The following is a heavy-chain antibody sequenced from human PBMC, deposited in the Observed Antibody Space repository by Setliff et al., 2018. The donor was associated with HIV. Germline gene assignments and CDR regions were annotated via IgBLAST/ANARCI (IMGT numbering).Heavy chain of an antibody. CDR1: GYTFTGYY. CDR3: ARVATLTTPFDY. Sequence: ASVKVSCKASGYTFTGYYIHWVRQAPGQGLEWMGRISPNSGGTNYAEKFQGRVTMTRDTSISTAYMELSSLISDDTAVYFCARVATLTTPFDYWGQGTLVTVSS. D-gene: IGHD5-12*01. J-gene: IGHJ4*02. V-gene: IGHV1-2*06. CDR2: ISPNSGGT.